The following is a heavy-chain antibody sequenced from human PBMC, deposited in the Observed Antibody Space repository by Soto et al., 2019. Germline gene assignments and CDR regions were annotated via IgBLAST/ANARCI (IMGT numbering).Heavy chain of an antibody. CDR1: GRSTSSSSYY. CDR2: IYYSGST. Sequence: PAVKECNSSTAEGRSTSSSSYYCGWIRQTTGKGLEWIGSIYYSGSTYYNPSLKSRVTISVDTSKNQFSLKLSSVTASDTAVYYCARACYNGRDVWGPGNTVT. J-gene: IGHJ6*02. V-gene: IGHV4-39*01. CDR3: ARACYNGRDV.